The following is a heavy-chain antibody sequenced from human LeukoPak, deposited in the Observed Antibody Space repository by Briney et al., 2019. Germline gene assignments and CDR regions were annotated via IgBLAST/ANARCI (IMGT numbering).Heavy chain of an antibody. D-gene: IGHD2-2*01. Sequence: GGSLRLSCAASGFTVSNNYMTWVRQAPGKGLEWDSAISGSGGSTYYADSVKGRFTISRDNSKNTLYLQMNSLRAEDTAVYYCAKDLEKIVVVPAAMFFDYWGQGTLVTVSS. J-gene: IGHJ4*02. CDR3: AKDLEKIVVVPAAMFFDY. CDR1: GFTVSNNY. CDR2: ISGSGGST. V-gene: IGHV3-23*01.